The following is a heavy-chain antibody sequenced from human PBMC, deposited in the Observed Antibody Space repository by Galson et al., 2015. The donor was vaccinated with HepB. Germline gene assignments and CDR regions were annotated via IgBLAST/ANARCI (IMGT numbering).Heavy chain of an antibody. D-gene: IGHD7-27*01. Sequence: QSGAEVKKAGESLKISCEGSGHSLNTYWVGWVRQKPGKGLEWMGIIYIDDSDIKYSPSFQGQVTISADKSTSIAYLQWSSLEASDTAIYYCAIRRTGIYYFDSWGQGTLVTVSS. V-gene: IGHV5-51*01. CDR3: AIRRTGIYYFDS. CDR2: IYIDDSDI. J-gene: IGHJ4*02. CDR1: GHSLNTYW.